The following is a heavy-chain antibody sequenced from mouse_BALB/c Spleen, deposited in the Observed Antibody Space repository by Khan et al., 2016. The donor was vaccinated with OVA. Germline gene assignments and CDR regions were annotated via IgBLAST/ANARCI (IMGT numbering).Heavy chain of an antibody. CDR2: INTETGEP. V-gene: IGHV9-2-1*01. CDR3: ARNFLYYYGSSPFAY. J-gene: IGHJ3*01. CDR1: GYTFTDYS. D-gene: IGHD1-1*01. Sequence: QIQLVQSGPELKKPGETVKISCKATGYTFTDYSMHWVKQASGKGLKWMGWINTETGEPTYADDFKGRFAFSLETSASTAYLQINNLKNHDTATYFCARNFLYYYGSSPFAYWGQGTLVTVSA.